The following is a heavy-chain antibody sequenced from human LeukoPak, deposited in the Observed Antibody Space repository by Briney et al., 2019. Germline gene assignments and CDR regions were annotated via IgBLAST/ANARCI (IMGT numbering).Heavy chain of an antibody. CDR2: INPNSGGT. CDR3: ARVYSGELLNFDY. Sequence: ASVKVSCKASGYTFTGYYMHRVRQAPGQGLEWMGWINPNSGGTNYAQKFQGRVTMTRDTSISTAYMELSRLRSDDTAVYYCARVYSGELLNFDYWGQGTLVTVSS. D-gene: IGHD1-26*01. J-gene: IGHJ4*02. CDR1: GYTFTGYY. V-gene: IGHV1-2*02.